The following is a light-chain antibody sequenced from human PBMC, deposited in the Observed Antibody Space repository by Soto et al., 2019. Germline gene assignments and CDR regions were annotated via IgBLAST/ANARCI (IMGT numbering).Light chain of an antibody. V-gene: IGKV3-20*01. Sequence: EIVLTQSPGILSLSPGERASLSCGASQSITSSFLSWYQQKPGQAPRLLIYGASSRATGIPDRFSGSGSETDFTLTINSLEPEDFAVYYCQRYENSPNTFGQGTRLEIK. CDR3: QRYENSPNT. CDR2: GAS. CDR1: QSITSSF. J-gene: IGKJ5*01.